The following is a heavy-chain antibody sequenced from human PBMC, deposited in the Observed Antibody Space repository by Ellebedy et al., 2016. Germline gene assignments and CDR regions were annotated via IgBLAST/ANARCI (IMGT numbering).Heavy chain of an antibody. J-gene: IGHJ5*02. Sequence: SLKISXAASGLTFSSQAMSWVRQAPGKGLEWVSGISWNSGSIGYADSVKGRFTISRDNAKNSLYLQMNSLRAEDTALYYCAKDMAPHSTVAGAWGQGTLVTVSS. CDR1: GLTFSSQA. CDR2: ISWNSGSI. D-gene: IGHD6-19*01. V-gene: IGHV3-9*01. CDR3: AKDMAPHSTVAGA.